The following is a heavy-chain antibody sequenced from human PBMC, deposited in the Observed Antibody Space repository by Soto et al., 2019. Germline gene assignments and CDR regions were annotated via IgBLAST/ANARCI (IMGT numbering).Heavy chain of an antibody. V-gene: IGHV4-59*08. CDR3: ATLRGLGEVSPYFDS. CDR2: IYYTGTT. CDR1: GGSISSYH. J-gene: IGHJ4*02. Sequence: SETLSLTCTVSGGSISSYHWTWIRQPPGKGLEWIAYIYYTGTTNFNPSLKSRVTISMDTSKNQFSLKLRSVTASDTAVYYCATLRGLGEVSPYFDSWGQARMVTVSS. D-gene: IGHD3-10*01.